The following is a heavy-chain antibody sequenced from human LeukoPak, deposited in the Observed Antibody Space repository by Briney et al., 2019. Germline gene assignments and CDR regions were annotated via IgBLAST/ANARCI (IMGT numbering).Heavy chain of an antibody. Sequence: GGSLRLSCAASGFIFSSYSMNWVRQAPGKGLEWVSSIIISSSYIYYADSVKGRFTISRDKAKNSLYLQMNSLRAEDTAVYYCARDVTYYDFWSGYYQIDYWGQGTLVTVSS. D-gene: IGHD3-3*01. CDR2: IIISSSYI. CDR3: ARDVTYYDFWSGYYQIDY. J-gene: IGHJ4*02. V-gene: IGHV3-21*01. CDR1: GFIFSSYS.